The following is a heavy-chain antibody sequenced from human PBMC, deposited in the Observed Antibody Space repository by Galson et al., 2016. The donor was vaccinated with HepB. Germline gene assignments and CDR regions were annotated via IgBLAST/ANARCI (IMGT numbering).Heavy chain of an antibody. V-gene: IGHV3-48*03. J-gene: IGHJ4*02. D-gene: IGHD6-19*01. Sequence: SLRLSCAASGFTFTTYEMTWVRQAPGKGLEWISYISSYGSTIYYADSVKGRFTISRDNAENSRYLQMNRLRAEDTAVYYCARVRWLEPLDYWGQGTLVTVSS. CDR3: ARVRWLEPLDY. CDR1: GFTFTTYE. CDR2: ISSYGSTI.